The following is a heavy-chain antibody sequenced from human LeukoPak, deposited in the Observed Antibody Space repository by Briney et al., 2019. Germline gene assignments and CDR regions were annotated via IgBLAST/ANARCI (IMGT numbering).Heavy chain of an antibody. CDR3: ARDLYDSSGYLGY. J-gene: IGHJ4*02. D-gene: IGHD3-22*01. Sequence: GGSLRLSCAASGFTFSSYWMSWVRQAPGKGLEWVSVIYSGGSTYYADSVKGRFTISRDNSKNTLYLQMNSLRAEDTAVYYCARDLYDSSGYLGYWGQGTLVTVSS. CDR1: GFTFSSYW. CDR2: IYSGGST. V-gene: IGHV3-53*01.